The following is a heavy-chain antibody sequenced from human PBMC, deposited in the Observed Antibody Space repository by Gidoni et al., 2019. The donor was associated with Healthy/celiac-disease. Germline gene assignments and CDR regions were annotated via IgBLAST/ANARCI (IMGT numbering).Heavy chain of an antibody. D-gene: IGHD6-19*01. Sequence: QVQLVQSGAEVKKPGASVKVSCKASGYTFTTYAMHWVRQAPGQRLEWMGWINAGNGNTKYSQKFQGRVTITRDTSASTAYMELSSLRSEDTAVYYCARVRHGQWLVHFDYWGQGTLVTVSS. J-gene: IGHJ4*02. CDR1: GYTFTTYA. CDR2: INAGNGNT. V-gene: IGHV1-3*01. CDR3: ARVRHGQWLVHFDY.